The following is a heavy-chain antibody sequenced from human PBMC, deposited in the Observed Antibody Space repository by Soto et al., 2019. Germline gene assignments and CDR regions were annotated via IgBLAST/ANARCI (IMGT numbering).Heavy chain of an antibody. CDR3: ARDGLHCSGGRCYGVPMDV. CDR2: IYSGGST. J-gene: IGHJ6*03. Sequence: GGSLSLSCGASEFTVSSNYMSWVRQAPGRGLECVSLIYSGGSTSYADSVKGRFTISRDNSKNTLYLQMNSLRDEDTAVYYCARDGLHCSGGRCYGVPMDVWGKGTTVTVSS. V-gene: IGHV3-66*01. CDR1: EFTVSSNY. D-gene: IGHD2-15*01.